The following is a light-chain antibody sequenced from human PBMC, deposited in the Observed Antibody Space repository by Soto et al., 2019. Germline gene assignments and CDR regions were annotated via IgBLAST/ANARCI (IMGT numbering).Light chain of an antibody. J-gene: IGKJ2*01. CDR3: QQYETLPYT. Sequence: DIQMTQSPSSLPASVGDRVTIACQASQDINTFLNWYQQRPGEAPKLLIFHTSNLEAGVPSRFSGSGSGTSFTFTITSLQPEDFATYYCQQYETLPYTFGQGNKVDIK. CDR1: QDINTF. CDR2: HTS. V-gene: IGKV1-33*01.